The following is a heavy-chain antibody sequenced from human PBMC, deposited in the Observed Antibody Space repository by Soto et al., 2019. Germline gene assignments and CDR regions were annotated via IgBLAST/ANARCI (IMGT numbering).Heavy chain of an antibody. D-gene: IGHD1-26*01. Sequence: PSETLSLTCDVSGYAISSGFYWAWIRQPPGKRLEWIGNIYHTGTTYYNPSLKTRVTMSVDTSKNQFSLRLSSVTAADTAVYYCAREVVGATYAFDIWGQGAMVTVSS. CDR2: IYHTGTT. CDR1: GYAISSGFY. CDR3: AREVVGATYAFDI. J-gene: IGHJ3*02. V-gene: IGHV4-38-2*02.